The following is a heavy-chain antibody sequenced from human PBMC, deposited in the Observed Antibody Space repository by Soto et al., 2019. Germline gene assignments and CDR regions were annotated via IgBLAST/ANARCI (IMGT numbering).Heavy chain of an antibody. J-gene: IGHJ6*02. V-gene: IGHV4-61*01. CDR2: MYKTGET. D-gene: IGHD3-10*01. Sequence: SSETLSLTCTVSGGSVSTGMKYWGWVRQPPGKALEFIGYMYKTGETLLNSSLKSRVTLSMETSKNQFSLTLSSVTAADTAVYFCMKAHESGDFLGMSVWGPGTTVTVSS. CDR3: MKAHESGDFLGMSV. CDR1: GGSVSTGMKY.